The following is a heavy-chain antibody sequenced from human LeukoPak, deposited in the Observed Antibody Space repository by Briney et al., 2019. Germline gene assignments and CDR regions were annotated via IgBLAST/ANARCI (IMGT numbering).Heavy chain of an antibody. Sequence: PGGSLRLSCAASGFTVSSNYMSWVRQAPGKGLEWVSGISWNSSSIGYADSVKGRFTISRDNAKNSLYLQMNSLRAEDTALYYCARGYYYDSSGRMDVWGKGTTVTVSS. J-gene: IGHJ6*04. D-gene: IGHD3-22*01. CDR2: ISWNSSSI. V-gene: IGHV3-9*01. CDR3: ARGYYYDSSGRMDV. CDR1: GFTVSSNY.